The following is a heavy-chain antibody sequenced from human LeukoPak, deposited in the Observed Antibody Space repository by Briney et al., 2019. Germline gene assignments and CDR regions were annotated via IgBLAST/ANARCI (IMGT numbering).Heavy chain of an antibody. CDR1: GGSFSGYC. D-gene: IGHD1-26*01. CDR2: INHSGST. J-gene: IGHJ4*02. CDR3: ASVSLGSYSKDY. Sequence: SETLSLTCAVYGGSFSGYCWSWIRQPPGKGLEWIGEINHSGSTNYNPSLKSRVTISVDTSKNQFSLKLSSVTAADTAVYYCASVSLGSYSKDYWGQGTLVTVSS. V-gene: IGHV4-34*01.